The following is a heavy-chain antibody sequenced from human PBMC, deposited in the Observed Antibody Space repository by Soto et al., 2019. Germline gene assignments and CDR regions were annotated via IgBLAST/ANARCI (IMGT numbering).Heavy chain of an antibody. D-gene: IGHD2-15*01. V-gene: IGHV3-73*01. CDR3: IGGGSLYSDDY. CDR2: ILSKAGNYAT. Sequence: EVQLVESGGGLVQPGGSLKLSCAASGFIFSGSAVHWVRQASGKGLEWVGRILSKAGNYATAYPASMKGRFTISRDDSENTAFLQMSRLKTEDTAVYYCIGGGSLYSDDYWGQGTLVAVSS. CDR1: GFIFSGSA. J-gene: IGHJ4*02.